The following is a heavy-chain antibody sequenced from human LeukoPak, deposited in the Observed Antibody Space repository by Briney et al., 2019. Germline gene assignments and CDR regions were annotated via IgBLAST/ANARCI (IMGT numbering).Heavy chain of an antibody. V-gene: IGHV3-23*01. CDR2: ISGSGGSA. CDR3: AKKPYYYGSGRLYYFDY. CDR1: GFTFSSYA. D-gene: IGHD3-10*01. Sequence: GGSLRLSCAASGFTFSSYAMSWVRQAPGKGLEWVSAISGSGGSAYYADSVKGRFTISRDSSKNTLYLQMNSLRAEDTAVYYCAKKPYYYGSGRLYYFDYWGQGTLVTVSS. J-gene: IGHJ4*02.